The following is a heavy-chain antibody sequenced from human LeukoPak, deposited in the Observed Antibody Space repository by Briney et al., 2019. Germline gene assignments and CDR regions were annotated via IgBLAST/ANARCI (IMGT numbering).Heavy chain of an antibody. CDR3: AKYFRADSGNYYRSFDY. CDR1: GFTFDDYG. CDR2: INWNGGST. D-gene: IGHD1-26*01. Sequence: GGSLRLSCAASGFTFDDYGMSWVRQAPGKGLEWVSGINWNGGSTGYADSVKGRFTISRDNAKNSLYLQMNSLRAEDTAVYYCAKYFRADSGNYYRSFDYWGQGTLVTVSS. J-gene: IGHJ4*02. V-gene: IGHV3-20*04.